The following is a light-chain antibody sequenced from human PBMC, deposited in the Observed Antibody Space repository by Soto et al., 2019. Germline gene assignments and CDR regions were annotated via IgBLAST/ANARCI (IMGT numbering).Light chain of an antibody. J-gene: IGLJ1*01. CDR1: SSDIGGYNY. CDR2: EVT. CDR3: NSYTSSSTLYV. Sequence: QSALTQPASVSGSPGQSITIYCTGTSSDIGGYNYVSWYQQHPGKAPQLLIYEVTNRPSGVSHRFSGSKSGNTASLTISGLQTEDEADYYCNSYTSSSTLYVFGTGTKVTVL. V-gene: IGLV2-14*01.